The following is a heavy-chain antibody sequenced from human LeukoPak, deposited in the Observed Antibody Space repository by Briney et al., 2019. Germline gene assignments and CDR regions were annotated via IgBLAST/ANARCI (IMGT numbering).Heavy chain of an antibody. D-gene: IGHD2/OR15-2a*01. CDR1: GSYL. Sequence: HTGGSLRLSCAASGSYLMHWVRQAPGKGLVWVSHINSDGSWTSYADSVKGRFTISKDNAKNTVYLQMNNLRAEDTAVYYCVSFYETYWGRGTLVTVSS. V-gene: IGHV3-74*01. CDR3: VSFYETY. J-gene: IGHJ4*02. CDR2: INSDGSWT.